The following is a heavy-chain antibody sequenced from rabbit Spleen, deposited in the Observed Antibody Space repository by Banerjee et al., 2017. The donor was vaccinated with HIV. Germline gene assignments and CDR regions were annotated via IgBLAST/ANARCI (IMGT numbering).Heavy chain of an antibody. Sequence: QSLEESGGGLVQPEGSLTLTCTASGFSFSSSYYMCWVRQAPGKGLEWITCIAAGSSGSTYYASWAKGRFTISKTSSTTVTLEMTSLTAADTATYFCARAISGNTRGYADLWGQGPWSPS. CDR2: IAAGSSGST. J-gene: IGHJ4*01. CDR1: GFSFSSSYY. CDR3: ARAISGNTRGYADL. D-gene: IGHD6-1*01. V-gene: IGHV1S40*01.